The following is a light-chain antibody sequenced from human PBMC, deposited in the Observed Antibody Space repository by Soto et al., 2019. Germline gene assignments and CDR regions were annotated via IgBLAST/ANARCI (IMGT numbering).Light chain of an antibody. Sequence: EIVLTQSPGTLSLSPGERATLSCRSGHSVSSNYLAWYQQKPGQAPRLLIYDVSSRATGIPDRFSGSGSGTDFTLTISRLEPVDFAVYYCQQYCISPTFGQGTKVEIK. CDR2: DVS. V-gene: IGKV3-20*01. CDR1: HSVSSNY. J-gene: IGKJ1*01. CDR3: QQYCISPT.